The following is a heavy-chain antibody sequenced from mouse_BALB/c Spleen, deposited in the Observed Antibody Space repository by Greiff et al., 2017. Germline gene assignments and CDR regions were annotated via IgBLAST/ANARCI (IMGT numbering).Heavy chain of an antibody. V-gene: IGHV1-31*01. Sequence: EVQLQQSGPELVKPGASVKISCKASGYSFTGYYMHWVKQSHVKSLEWIGRINPYNGATSYNQNFKDKASLTVDKSSSTAYMELHSLTSEDSAVYYCARVGNYYFDYWGQGTTLTVSS. CDR3: ARVGNYYFDY. D-gene: IGHD2-1*01. J-gene: IGHJ2*01. CDR1: GYSFTGYY. CDR2: INPYNGAT.